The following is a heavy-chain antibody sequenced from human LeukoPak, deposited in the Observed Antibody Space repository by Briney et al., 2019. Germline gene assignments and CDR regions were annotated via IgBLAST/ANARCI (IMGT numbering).Heavy chain of an antibody. CDR3: ARGGGSIRHSYYYYVDV. V-gene: IGHV3-20*04. CDR1: GFTFNDYG. D-gene: IGHD2-15*01. Sequence: GGSLRLSCEAYGFTFNDYGMSWVRQAPGQGPEWVSGITWNGEIIDYAASVKGRFTISRDNAKNSLYLRMNSLRDEDTAFYYCARGGGSIRHSYYYYVDVWGKGTSVTVSS. CDR2: ITWNGEII. J-gene: IGHJ6*03.